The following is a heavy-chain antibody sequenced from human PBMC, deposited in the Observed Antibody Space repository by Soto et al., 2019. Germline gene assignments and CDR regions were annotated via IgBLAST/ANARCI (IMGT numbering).Heavy chain of an antibody. CDR1: GGTFSSYA. CDR2: IIPIFGTA. V-gene: IGHV1-69*12. J-gene: IGHJ4*02. CDR3: ARVAPPDYYGDYAETKAFDY. D-gene: IGHD4-17*01. Sequence: QVQLVQSGAEVKKPGSSVKVSCKASGGTFSSYAISWVRQAPGQGLEWMGGIIPIFGTANYAQKFQGRVTITADESTSTAYMELSSLRSEDTAVYYCARVAPPDYYGDYAETKAFDYWGQGTLVTVSS.